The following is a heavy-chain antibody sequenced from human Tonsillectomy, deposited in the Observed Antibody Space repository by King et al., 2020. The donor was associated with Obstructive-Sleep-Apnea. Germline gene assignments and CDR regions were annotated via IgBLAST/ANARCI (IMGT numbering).Heavy chain of an antibody. CDR3: ARDYGDVRYFDY. V-gene: IGHV4-39*07. CDR1: GGSISRSSYS. J-gene: IGHJ4*02. Sequence: LQLQESGPGLVKPSETLPLTCTVSGGSISRSSYSWGWIRQPPGKGPEWVGTIYRSGSTYYNPSLKSRVTISVDTSKNQFSLKLTSVTAADTAVYYCARDYGDVRYFDYWGPGTLVTVSS. D-gene: IGHD4-17*01. CDR2: IYRSGST.